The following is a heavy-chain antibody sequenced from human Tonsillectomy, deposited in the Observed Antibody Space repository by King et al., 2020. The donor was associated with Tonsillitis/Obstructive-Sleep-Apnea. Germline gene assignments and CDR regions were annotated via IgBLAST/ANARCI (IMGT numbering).Heavy chain of an antibody. Sequence: VQLVESGAEVKKPGESLKISCKGSGYSFTSYWIAWVRQMPGKGLEWMGSIYPGDSDTRYSPSIQGQVTISADKSISTAYLQWSSLKASDTAMYYCARQCCNSTSSYSHCNWFDPWGQGTLVTVSS. CDR1: GYSFTSYW. CDR2: IYPGDSDT. D-gene: IGHD2-2*01. CDR3: ARQCCNSTSSYSHCNWFDP. V-gene: IGHV5-51*01. J-gene: IGHJ5*02.